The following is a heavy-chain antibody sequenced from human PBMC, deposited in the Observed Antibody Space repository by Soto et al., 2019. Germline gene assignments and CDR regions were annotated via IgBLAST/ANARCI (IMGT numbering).Heavy chain of an antibody. J-gene: IGHJ6*02. CDR1: GFTFSTYG. V-gene: IGHV3-30*18. D-gene: IGHD2-2*01. Sequence: QVQLVESGGGVVQPGRSLRLSCVASGFTFSTYGMHWVRQAPGKGLEWVAVISYDGINKYYADSVKGRLTISRDNSKNTGYRQMNSLRGEATAVYYCAKGQHCSTTSCYFYHYGMAVWGQGTTVAVSS. CDR3: AKGQHCSTTSCYFYHYGMAV. CDR2: ISYDGINK.